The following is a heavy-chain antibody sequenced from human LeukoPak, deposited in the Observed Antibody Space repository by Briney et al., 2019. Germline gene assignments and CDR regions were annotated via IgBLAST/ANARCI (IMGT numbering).Heavy chain of an antibody. CDR3: ATELRWKDH. D-gene: IGHD4-23*01. Sequence: GASVKVSCKASGYTFTNYDINWVRQASGQGLEWMGYMKPNSGNTGYAQKFQGRVTMTRDTSISTAYMELSSLTSEVTAVYYCATELRWKDHWGQGTLVTVSS. CDR1: GYTFTNYD. J-gene: IGHJ4*02. V-gene: IGHV1-8*01. CDR2: MKPNSGNT.